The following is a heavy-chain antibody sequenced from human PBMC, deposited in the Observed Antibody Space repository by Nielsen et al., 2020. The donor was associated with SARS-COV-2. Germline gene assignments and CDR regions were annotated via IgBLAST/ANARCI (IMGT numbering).Heavy chain of an antibody. D-gene: IGHD4-17*01. CDR1: GFTFSNAW. CDR2: INWNGGRT. Sequence: GESLKISCAASGFTFSNAWMNWVRQAPGKGLEWVSGINWNGGRTGYADSVKGRFTISRDNAKNSLYLQMNSLRAEDTALYHCARLRDAYGDYGRQGWLDPWGQGTLVTVSS. V-gene: IGHV3-20*01. J-gene: IGHJ5*02. CDR3: ARLRDAYGDYGRQGWLDP.